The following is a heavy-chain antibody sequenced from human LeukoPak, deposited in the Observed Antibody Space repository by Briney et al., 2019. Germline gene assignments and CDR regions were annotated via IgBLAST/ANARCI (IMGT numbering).Heavy chain of an antibody. CDR1: GFTFDDYG. J-gene: IGHJ3*02. D-gene: IGHD1-26*01. CDR3: ARGMGATDAFDI. CDR2: INWNGGST. Sequence: GGSLRLSCAASGFTFDDYGMSWARQAPGKGREWVSGINWNGGSTGYADSVKGRFTISRDNAKNSLYLQMNSLRAEDTALYYCARGMGATDAFDIWGQGTMVTVSS. V-gene: IGHV3-20*04.